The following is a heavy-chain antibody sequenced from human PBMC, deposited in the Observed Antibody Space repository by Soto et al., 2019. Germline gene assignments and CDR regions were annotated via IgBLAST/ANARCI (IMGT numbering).Heavy chain of an antibody. CDR1: GSTFTGYY. J-gene: IGHJ6*02. Sequence: ASVKVSCKASGSTFTGYYMHWVRQAPGQGLEWMGWINPNSGGTNYAQKFQGRVTMTRDTSISTAYMELSRLRSDDTAVYYCARGGIAAAGMGGLRTYYYYGMDVWGQGTTVTVSS. D-gene: IGHD6-13*01. V-gene: IGHV1-2*02. CDR2: INPNSGGT. CDR3: ARGGIAAAGMGGLRTYYYYGMDV.